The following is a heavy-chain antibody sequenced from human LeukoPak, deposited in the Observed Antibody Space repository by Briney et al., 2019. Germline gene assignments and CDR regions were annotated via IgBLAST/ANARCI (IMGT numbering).Heavy chain of an antibody. V-gene: IGHV3-7*03. D-gene: IGHD3-10*01. CDR2: IKEDGSET. J-gene: IGHJ4*02. CDR3: AKEARGAGGVWFDY. Sequence: SGGSLRLSCAASGFTFKKYWMNWVRQVPGKGLECLANIKEDGSETYYADSVKGRFTISRDNSKNTLYLQMNSLRAEDTAVYYCAKEARGAGGVWFDYWGQGTLVTVSS. CDR1: GFTFKKYW.